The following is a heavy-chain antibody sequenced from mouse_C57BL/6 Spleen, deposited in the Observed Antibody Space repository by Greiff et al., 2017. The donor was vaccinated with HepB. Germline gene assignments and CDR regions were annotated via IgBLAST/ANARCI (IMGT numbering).Heavy chain of an antibody. D-gene: IGHD4-1*01. Sequence: VHLVESGPELVKPGASVKLSCKASGYTFTSYDINWVKQRPGQGLEWIGWIYPRDGSTKYNEKFKGKATLTVDTSSSTAYMELHSLTSEDSAVYFCAKLGRRYFDYWGQGTTLTVSS. CDR3: AKLGRRYFDY. CDR1: GYTFTSYD. CDR2: IYPRDGST. V-gene: IGHV1-85*01. J-gene: IGHJ2*01.